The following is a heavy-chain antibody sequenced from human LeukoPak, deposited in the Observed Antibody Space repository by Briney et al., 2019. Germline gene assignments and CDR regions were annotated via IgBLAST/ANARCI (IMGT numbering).Heavy chain of an antibody. D-gene: IGHD3-3*01. Sequence: SETLSLTCAVYGGSFSGYYWSWIRQPPGKGLEWIGEINHSGSANYNPSLKSRVTISVDTSKNQFSLKLSSVTAADTAVYYCARGPYYDFWSGYLDYWGQGTLVTVSS. CDR1: GGSFSGYY. V-gene: IGHV4-34*01. CDR2: INHSGSA. CDR3: ARGPYYDFWSGYLDY. J-gene: IGHJ4*02.